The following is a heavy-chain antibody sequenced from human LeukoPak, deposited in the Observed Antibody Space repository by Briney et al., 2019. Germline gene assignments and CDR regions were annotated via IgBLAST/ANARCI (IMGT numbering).Heavy chain of an antibody. J-gene: IGHJ4*02. CDR1: GFTFSSYA. D-gene: IGHD2-8*01. CDR3: AKDLKALMVYAIFVY. Sequence: GGSLRLSCAASGFTFSSYAMSWVRQAPGKGLEWVSAISGSGGSTYYADSVKGRFTISRDNSKNTLYLQMNSLRAEDTAVYYCAKDLKALMVYAIFVYWGQGTLVTVSS. CDR2: ISGSGGST. V-gene: IGHV3-23*01.